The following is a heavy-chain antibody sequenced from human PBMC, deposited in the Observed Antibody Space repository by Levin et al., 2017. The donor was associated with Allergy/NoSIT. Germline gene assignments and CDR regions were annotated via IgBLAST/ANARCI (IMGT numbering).Heavy chain of an antibody. CDR1: GFTFDDYA. D-gene: IGHD2-15*01. CDR2: IRWNSGVI. J-gene: IGHJ6*02. Sequence: AGGSLRLSCAASGFTFDDYALHWVRQAPGKGLEWVSGIRWNSGVIDYADSVKGRFTISRDNAKNSIYLQMNSLRTEDTAFYYCAKDRGYGDFHYYGLDVWGRGTTVTVSS. V-gene: IGHV3-9*01. CDR3: AKDRGYGDFHYYGLDV.